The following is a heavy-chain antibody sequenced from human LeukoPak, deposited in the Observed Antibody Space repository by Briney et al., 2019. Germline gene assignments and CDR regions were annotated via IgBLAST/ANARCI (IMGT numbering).Heavy chain of an antibody. Sequence: GWSLSLSCAASGWTFSRYSMNWVRQAPGKGLEGVSSISSSSSYIYYADSVKGRFTISRDNAKNSLYLQMNSLRAEDTAVYYCARDSALAYGDYVSYFDYWGQGTLVTVSS. D-gene: IGHD4-17*01. V-gene: IGHV3-21*01. CDR3: ARDSALAYGDYVSYFDY. CDR1: GWTFSRYS. CDR2: ISSSSSYI. J-gene: IGHJ4*02.